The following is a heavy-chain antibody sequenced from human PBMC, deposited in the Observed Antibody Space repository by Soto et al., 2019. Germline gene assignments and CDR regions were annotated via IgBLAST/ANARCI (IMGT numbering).Heavy chain of an antibody. J-gene: IGHJ4*01. V-gene: IGHV3-15*07. CDR1: GFTFTNAW. CDR3: TTDSYSTIIIVRFDY. D-gene: IGHD3-22*01. CDR2: IKSKTDGGTT. Sequence: PGGSLRLSCAASGFTFTNAWINWVRQAPGKGLEWVGRIKSKTDGGTTDHAEPVKGRFAISRDDSNNMVYLQMNSLKIEDTAVYYCTTDSYSTIIIVRFDYWGHGTLVT.